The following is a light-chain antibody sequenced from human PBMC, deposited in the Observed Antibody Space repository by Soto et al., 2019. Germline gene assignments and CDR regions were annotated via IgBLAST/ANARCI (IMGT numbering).Light chain of an antibody. CDR1: QGISRW. CDR2: GAS. Sequence: DLHLTQSPSSVSASVGDRVTITCLANQGISRWLVWYQHKPGKAPKILIYGASTLQSGVPSRFSGSGSGTAFTLTISSLQPEDFATYYCQQAKNFPLTFGGGTKVEIK. CDR3: QQAKNFPLT. J-gene: IGKJ4*01. V-gene: IGKV1-12*01.